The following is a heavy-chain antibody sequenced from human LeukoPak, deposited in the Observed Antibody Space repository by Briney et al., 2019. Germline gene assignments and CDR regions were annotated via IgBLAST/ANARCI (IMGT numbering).Heavy chain of an antibody. CDR3: ARESDSSGTTLNWFDP. D-gene: IGHD3-22*01. CDR1: GGSISSYY. CDR2: IYTSGST. Sequence: SETLSLTCTVSGGSISSYYWSWIRQPAGKGLEWIGRIYTSGSTNYNPSLKSRVTMSVDTSKNQFSLKLSSVTAADTAVYYCARESDSSGTTLNWFDPWGQGTLVTVSS. J-gene: IGHJ5*02. V-gene: IGHV4-4*07.